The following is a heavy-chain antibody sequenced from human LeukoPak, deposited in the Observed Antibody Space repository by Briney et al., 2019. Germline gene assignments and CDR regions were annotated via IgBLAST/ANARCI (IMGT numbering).Heavy chain of an antibody. CDR2: IYYSGST. J-gene: IGHJ4*02. Sequence: PSETLSLTCTVSGGSISSSSYYWGWIRQPPGKGLEWMGSIYYSGSTYYNPSLKSRVTISVDTSKNQFSLKLSSVTAADTAVYYCAVRLAIQLWYHGDYWGQGTLVTVSS. D-gene: IGHD5-18*01. CDR1: GGSISSSSYY. CDR3: AVRLAIQLWYHGDY. V-gene: IGHV4-39*01.